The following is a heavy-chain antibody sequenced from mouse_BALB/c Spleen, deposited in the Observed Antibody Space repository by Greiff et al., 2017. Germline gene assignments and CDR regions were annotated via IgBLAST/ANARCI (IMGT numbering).Heavy chain of an antibody. Sequence: EVKLQQSGPELVKPGASVKISCKASGYTFTDYNMHWVKQSHGKSLEWIGYIYPYNGGTGYNQKFKSKATLTVDNSSSTAYMELRSLTSEDSAVYYCARWYYYGSRFAMDYWGQGTSVTVSS. CDR3: ARWYYYGSRFAMDY. D-gene: IGHD1-1*01. V-gene: IGHV1S29*02. CDR2: IYPYNGGT. CDR1: GYTFTDYN. J-gene: IGHJ4*01.